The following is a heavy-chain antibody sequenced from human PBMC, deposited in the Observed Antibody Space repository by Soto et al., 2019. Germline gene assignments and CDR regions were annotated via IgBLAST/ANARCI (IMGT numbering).Heavy chain of an antibody. Sequence: QVQLVQSGAEVKKPGASVKVSCKASGYTFTSYAMHWVRQAPGQRLEWMGWINAGNGNTKYSQKFQGRVTITRDTSASTAYMELSSLRSEDTAGYYWARDRWDNWFDPWGQGTLVTVSS. D-gene: IGHD1-26*01. CDR3: ARDRWDNWFDP. V-gene: IGHV1-3*01. CDR1: GYTFTSYA. CDR2: INAGNGNT. J-gene: IGHJ5*02.